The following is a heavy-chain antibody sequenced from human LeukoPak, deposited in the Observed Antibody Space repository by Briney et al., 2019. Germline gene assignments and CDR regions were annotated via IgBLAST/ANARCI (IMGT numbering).Heavy chain of an antibody. V-gene: IGHV5-51*01. CDR2: ISPGDSDS. CDR3: ARMAITGTTYTYYGMDV. CDR1: GYIFTNYW. Sequence: GESLKISCKGSGYIFTNYWIAWVRQMPGKGLERMAIISPGDSDSRYSPSFQGQVTVSADKSISTAYLQWSSLKASDTAMYYCARMAITGTTYTYYGMDVWGQGTTVTVSS. J-gene: IGHJ6*02. D-gene: IGHD1-7*01.